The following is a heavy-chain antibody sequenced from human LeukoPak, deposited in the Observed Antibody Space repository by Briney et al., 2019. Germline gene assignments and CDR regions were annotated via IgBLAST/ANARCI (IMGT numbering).Heavy chain of an antibody. CDR3: ARNARGPGGY. J-gene: IGHJ4*02. V-gene: IGHV3-7*01. CDR2: INQDGSEE. D-gene: IGHD2-15*01. CDR1: GLPFSTFW. Sequence: PGGSLRLSCAASGLPFSTFWMNWVRQAPGKGLEWVANINQDGSEEYYVDSVKGRFTISRDNAKNSVYLQMNSLRVEDTGIYYCARNARGPGGYWGQGTLVTVSS.